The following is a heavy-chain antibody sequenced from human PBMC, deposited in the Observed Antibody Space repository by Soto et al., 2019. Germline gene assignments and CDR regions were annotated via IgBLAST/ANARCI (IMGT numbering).Heavy chain of an antibody. CDR3: ARSSSVRATTSDYYYYMDV. J-gene: IGHJ6*03. CDR1: GGSFSGYY. Sequence: PPETLSLTCAVYGGSFSGYYWSWIRQPPGKGLEWIGEINHSGSTNYNPSLKSRVTISVDTSKNQFSLKLSSVTAAGTAVYYCARSSSVRATTSDYYYYMDVWGKGTTVTVSS. V-gene: IGHV4-34*01. D-gene: IGHD5-12*01. CDR2: INHSGST.